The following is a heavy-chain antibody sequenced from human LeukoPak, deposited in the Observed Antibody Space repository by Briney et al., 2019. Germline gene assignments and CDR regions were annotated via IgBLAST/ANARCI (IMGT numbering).Heavy chain of an antibody. CDR3: ARGSIYYLDY. V-gene: IGHV2-70*17. D-gene: IGHD2/OR15-2a*01. CDR1: GFSLTTRAMC. J-gene: IGHJ4*02. Sequence: SGPALVKPTQTLTLTCTFSGFSLTTRAMCVSWIRQPPGKALEWLARIDWDDDKFYSTSLKTRLTISKDTPKNQVVLTMTNVDPVDTATYYCARGSIYYLDYWGQGTQVTVSS. CDR2: IDWDDDK.